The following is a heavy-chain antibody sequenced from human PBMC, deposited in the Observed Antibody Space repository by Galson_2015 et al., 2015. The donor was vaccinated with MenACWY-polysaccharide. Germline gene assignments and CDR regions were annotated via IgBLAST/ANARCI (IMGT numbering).Heavy chain of an antibody. J-gene: IGHJ5*01. D-gene: IGHD3-10*01. CDR2: IRQDGSEK. V-gene: IGHV3-7*01. Sequence: SLRLSCAASGLTFSTYWMSWVRQAPGKGLEWVSYIRQDGSEKYHVDSVKGRFTISRDNAKNSLSLQMNSLRAEDTAVYYCARAGEGWFDSWGQGTLVTVSS. CDR3: ARAGEGWFDS. CDR1: GLTFSTYW.